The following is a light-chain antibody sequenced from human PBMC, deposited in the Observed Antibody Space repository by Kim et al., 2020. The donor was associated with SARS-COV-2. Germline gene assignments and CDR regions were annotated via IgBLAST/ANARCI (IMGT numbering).Light chain of an antibody. CDR2: AAT. V-gene: IGKV1D-12*01. Sequence: AFVGDRVTFTCRSSQGIHSWLAWYQQRQGKAPKLRIYAATNSQGGVPSMFSVNGARTDFTLSIVSLQPEGSASYYCQQGDSFPITFGQGARLEIK. CDR3: QQGDSFPIT. J-gene: IGKJ5*01. CDR1: QGIHSW.